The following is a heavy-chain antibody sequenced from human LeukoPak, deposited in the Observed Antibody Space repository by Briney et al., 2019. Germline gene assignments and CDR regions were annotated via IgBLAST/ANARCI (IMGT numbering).Heavy chain of an antibody. Sequence: SQTLSLTCTVSGGSIRSSYYYWGWIRQPPGKGLEWIGSIYDSGSTYYNPSLKSRVTISVDTSKNQFSLKLSSVTAADTAVYYCARVGCTNGVCYTGHFDYWGQGTLVTVSS. V-gene: IGHV4-39*07. CDR1: GGSIRSSYYY. CDR2: IYDSGST. CDR3: ARVGCTNGVCYTGHFDY. D-gene: IGHD2-8*01. J-gene: IGHJ4*02.